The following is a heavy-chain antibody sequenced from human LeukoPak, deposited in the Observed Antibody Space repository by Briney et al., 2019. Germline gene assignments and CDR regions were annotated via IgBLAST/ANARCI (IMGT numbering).Heavy chain of an antibody. CDR3: AATPYTRGQDPFDY. CDR1: GYTLTELS. CDR2: FDPEDGET. V-gene: IGHV1-24*01. D-gene: IGHD2-2*01. J-gene: IGHJ4*02. Sequence: ASVKVSCKVSGYTLTELSMHWVRQAPGKGLEWMGGFDPEDGETIYAQKFQGRVTMTEDTSTDTAYMELSSLRSEDTAVYYCAATPYTRGQDPFDYWGQGTLVTVSS.